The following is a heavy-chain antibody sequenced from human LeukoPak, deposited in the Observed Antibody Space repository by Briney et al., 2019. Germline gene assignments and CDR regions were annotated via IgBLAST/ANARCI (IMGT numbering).Heavy chain of an antibody. V-gene: IGHV3-66*01. J-gene: IGHJ4*02. CDR3: ARDMITAAGLESGYDY. CDR1: GFGFSSYW. CDR2: IYSGGST. Sequence: GGSLRLSCAASGFGFSSYWMSWVRQAPGKGLEWVSVIYSGGSTYYADSVKGRFTISRDNSKNTLYLQMNSLRAEDTAVYYCARDMITAAGLESGYDYWGQGTLVTVSS. D-gene: IGHD6-13*01.